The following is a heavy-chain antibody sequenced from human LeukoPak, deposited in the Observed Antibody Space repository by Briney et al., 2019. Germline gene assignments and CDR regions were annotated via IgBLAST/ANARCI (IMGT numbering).Heavy chain of an antibody. CDR3: ARRYSSFDAFDI. Sequence: PGGSLRLSCAASGFTFSSYGMTWVRQAPGKGLEWVSAIINSGGTTYYADSVKGWFTISRDNSKNTLYLQMNSLRAEDTAVYYCARRYSSFDAFDIWGQGTMVTVSS. CDR1: GFTFSSYG. D-gene: IGHD6-13*01. CDR2: IINSGGTT. V-gene: IGHV3-23*01. J-gene: IGHJ3*02.